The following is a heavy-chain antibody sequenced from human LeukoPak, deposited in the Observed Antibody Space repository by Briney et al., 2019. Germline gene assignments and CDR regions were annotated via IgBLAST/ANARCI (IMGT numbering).Heavy chain of an antibody. CDR3: ARDEATGWFDP. V-gene: IGHV1-46*01. CDR1: GYTFTNYY. Sequence: EASVKVSCKASGYTFTNYYMHWVRQAPGQGLEWMGILNPSSGSTAYAQKFQDRVTMTRDTSTSTVYMELSSLRSEDTAVYYCARDEATGWFDPWGQGTLVIVFS. J-gene: IGHJ5*02. CDR2: LNPSSGST. D-gene: IGHD5-24*01.